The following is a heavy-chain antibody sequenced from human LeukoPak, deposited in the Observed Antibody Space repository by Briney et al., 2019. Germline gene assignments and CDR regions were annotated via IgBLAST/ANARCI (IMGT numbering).Heavy chain of an antibody. CDR1: GFTFSSYS. CDR2: ISRGGSAI. V-gene: IGHV3-48*01. Sequence: SGGSLRLSWAASGFTFSSYSMNWVRQAPGKGLGWVSYISRGGSAIYYADSVKGRFTSCRVNATKSLYLQMNSLGAEDLALYYCAKGNDAMVRGDYYMDVWGKGTTVTISS. CDR3: AKGNDAMVRGDYYMDV. J-gene: IGHJ6*03. D-gene: IGHD3-10*01.